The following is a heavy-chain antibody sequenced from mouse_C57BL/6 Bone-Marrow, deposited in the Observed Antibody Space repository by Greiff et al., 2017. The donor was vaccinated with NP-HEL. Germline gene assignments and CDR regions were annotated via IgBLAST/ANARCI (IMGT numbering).Heavy chain of an antibody. J-gene: IGHJ1*03. Sequence: LQESGGGLVQPGGSMKLSCVASGFTFSNYWMNWVRQSPEKGLEWVAQIRLKSDNYATHYAESVKGRFTISRDDSKSSVYLQMNNLRAEDTGIYYCTGEGNYGYFDVWGTGTTVTVSS. D-gene: IGHD2-1*01. CDR3: TGEGNYGYFDV. CDR2: IRLKSDNYAT. CDR1: GFTFSNYW. V-gene: IGHV6-3*01.